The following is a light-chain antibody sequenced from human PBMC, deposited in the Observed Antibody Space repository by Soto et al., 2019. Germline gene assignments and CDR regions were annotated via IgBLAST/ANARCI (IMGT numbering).Light chain of an antibody. CDR3: QQIYSTPIT. Sequence: DIQMTQSPYSLSAAVGDRVMIACRASQNINTYLNWYQQKPWKGPKLVIYAASSLQSVVPSRFSGSGSGTDFNLTICSRQRQGFATYYFQQIYSTPITLGQGTRLEMK. CDR1: QNINTY. J-gene: IGKJ5*01. CDR2: AAS. V-gene: IGKV1-39*01.